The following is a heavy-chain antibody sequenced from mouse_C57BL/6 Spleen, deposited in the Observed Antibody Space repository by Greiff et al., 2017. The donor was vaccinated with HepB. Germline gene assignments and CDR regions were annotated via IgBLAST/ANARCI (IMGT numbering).Heavy chain of an antibody. Sequence: QVQLQQPGAELVKPGASVKLSCKASGYTFTSYWMQWVKQRPGQGLEWIGEIDPSDSYTNYNQKFKGKATLTVDTSSSTAYMQLSSLTSEDSAVYYCARRGIYYHGSYWYFDVWGTGTTVTVSS. CDR2: IDPSDSYT. CDR1: GYTFTSYW. V-gene: IGHV1-50*01. D-gene: IGHD1-1*01. CDR3: ARRGIYYHGSYWYFDV. J-gene: IGHJ1*03.